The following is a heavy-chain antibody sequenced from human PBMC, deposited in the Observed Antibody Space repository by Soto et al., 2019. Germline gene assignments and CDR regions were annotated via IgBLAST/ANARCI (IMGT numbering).Heavy chain of an antibody. CDR2: INHSGST. Sequence: QVQLQQWGAGLLKPSETLSLTCAVYGGSFSGYYWSWIRQPPGKGLEWIGEINHSGSTNYNPSLKSQVTISVDTSKNQFSLKLSSVTAADTAVYYCARNRRTGTSPWGQGTLVTVSS. D-gene: IGHD1-7*01. V-gene: IGHV4-34*01. J-gene: IGHJ5*02. CDR1: GGSFSGYY. CDR3: ARNRRTGTSP.